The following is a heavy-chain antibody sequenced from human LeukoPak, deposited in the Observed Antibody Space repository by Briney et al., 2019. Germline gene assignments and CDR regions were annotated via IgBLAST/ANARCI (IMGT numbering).Heavy chain of an antibody. Sequence: GGSLRLSCTVSGFTVSSNSMSWVRQAPGKGLEWVSFIYSDNTHYSDSVKGRFTISRDNSKNTLYLQMNSLRVEDTAVYYCARRAGAYSHPYDYWGQGTLATVSS. CDR2: IYSDNT. J-gene: IGHJ4*02. CDR3: ARRAGAYSHPYDY. D-gene: IGHD4/OR15-4a*01. CDR1: GFTVSSNS. V-gene: IGHV3-53*01.